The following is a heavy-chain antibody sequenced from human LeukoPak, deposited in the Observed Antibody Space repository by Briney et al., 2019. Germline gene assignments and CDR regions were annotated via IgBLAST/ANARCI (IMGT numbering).Heavy chain of an antibody. J-gene: IGHJ4*02. V-gene: IGHV3-30*04. CDR3: ARGGRYPRRDFDY. CDR2: ISYDGSNK. Sequence: GGSLRLSCAASGFTFSSYAMHWVRQAPGKGLEWVAVISYDGSNKYYADSVKGRFTISRDNSKNTLYLQMNSLRAEDTAVYYCARGGRYPRRDFDYWGQGTLVTVSS. D-gene: IGHD1-14*01. CDR1: GFTFSSYA.